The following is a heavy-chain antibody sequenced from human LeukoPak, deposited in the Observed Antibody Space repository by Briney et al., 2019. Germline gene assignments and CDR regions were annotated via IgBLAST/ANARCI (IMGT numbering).Heavy chain of an antibody. CDR2: ISSSTTYI. CDR1: GFTFSDFN. D-gene: IGHD7-27*01. CDR3: ARGAGDLDY. J-gene: IGHJ4*02. V-gene: IGHV3-21*01. Sequence: KAGGSLRLSCAASGFTFSDFNMNWVRQAPGQGLEWVSSISSSTTYIYYADSVKGRFTISRDNAKNSLFLQMNSLRAEDTAVYYCARGAGDLDYWGQGTLVTVSS.